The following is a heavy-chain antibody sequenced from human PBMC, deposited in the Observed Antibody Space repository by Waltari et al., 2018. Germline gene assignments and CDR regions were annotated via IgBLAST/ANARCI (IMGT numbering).Heavy chain of an antibody. CDR3: ARTNWGGPTRWFDP. CDR1: GYSISSGYY. V-gene: IGHV4-38-2*01. J-gene: IGHJ5*02. Sequence: QVQLQESGPGLVKPSETLSLTCAVSGYSISSGYYWGWIRQPPGKGLEWIGSIYHSGSTYYNPSLKSRVTISVDTSKNQFSLKLSSVTATDTAVYYCARTNWGGPTRWFDPWGRGTLVTVSS. CDR2: IYHSGST. D-gene: IGHD3-16*01.